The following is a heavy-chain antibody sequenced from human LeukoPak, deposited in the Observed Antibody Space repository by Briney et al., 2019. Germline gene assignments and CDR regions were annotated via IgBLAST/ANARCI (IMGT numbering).Heavy chain of an antibody. D-gene: IGHD3-10*01. CDR1: GFTFSSYA. CDR2: ISYDGSNK. V-gene: IGHV3-30-3*01. CDR3: AKDQVPMVRGVIINWFDP. J-gene: IGHJ5*02. Sequence: PGRSLRLSCAASGFTFSSYAMHWVRQAPGKGLEWVAVISYDGSNKYYADSVKGRFTISRDNSKNTLYLQMNSLRAEDTAVYYCAKDQVPMVRGVIINWFDPWGQGTLVTVSS.